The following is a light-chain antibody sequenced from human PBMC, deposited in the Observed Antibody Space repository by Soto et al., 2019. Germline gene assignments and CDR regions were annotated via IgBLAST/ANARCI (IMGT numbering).Light chain of an antibody. CDR2: DAS. CDR1: QSISRS. V-gene: IGKV3-11*01. J-gene: IGKJ5*01. Sequence: EIVLTQSPAILSVSPGERATLSCRASQSISRSLAWYQQKPGQAPRLLISDASTRATGIPARFSGSGSGTDFTLTISSLEPEDFAVYYCQQRSNWPPSITFGQGTRLEIK. CDR3: QQRSNWPPSIT.